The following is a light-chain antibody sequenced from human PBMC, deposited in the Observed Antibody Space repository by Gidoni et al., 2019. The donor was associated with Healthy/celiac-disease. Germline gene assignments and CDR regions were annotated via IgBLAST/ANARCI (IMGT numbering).Light chain of an antibody. J-gene: IGLJ3*02. CDR3: SSYTSSSTLDWV. V-gene: IGLV2-14*03. Sequence: QSALTQPASVSGSPGQSIPISCTGTSSDVGGYNYVPWYQQHPGKAPKLMIYDVSNRPSGVSNRFSGSKSGNTASLTISGLQAEDEADYYCSSYTSSSTLDWVFGGGTKLTVL. CDR2: DVS. CDR1: SSDVGGYNY.